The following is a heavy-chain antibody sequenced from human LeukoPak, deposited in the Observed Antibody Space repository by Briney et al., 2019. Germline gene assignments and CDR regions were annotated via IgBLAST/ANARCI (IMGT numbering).Heavy chain of an antibody. V-gene: IGHV1-24*01. CDR3: ARGGHVRVYDNSAYYGLE. CDR2: FDPEDGET. Sequence: ASVKVSCKVSGYTLTELSMHWVRQAPGKGLEWMGGFDPEDGETIYAQKFQGRVTMTEDTSTDTVYMELSSLRSEDTAIYYCARGGHVRVYDNSAYYGLEWGQGTLVTVSS. CDR1: GYTLTELS. D-gene: IGHD3-22*01. J-gene: IGHJ4*02.